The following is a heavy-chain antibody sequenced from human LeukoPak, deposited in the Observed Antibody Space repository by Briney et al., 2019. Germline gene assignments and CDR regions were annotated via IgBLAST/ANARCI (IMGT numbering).Heavy chain of an antibody. V-gene: IGHV4-61*05. J-gene: IGHJ4*02. Sequence: SETLSLTCTVSGGSISSSSYYWSWIRQPPGKGLEWIGYIYYSGSTNYNPSLKSRVTISVDTSKNQFSLKLSSVTAADTAVYYCARHRYGADFDYWGQGTLVTVSS. CDR3: ARHRYGADFDY. CDR1: GGSISSSSYY. CDR2: IYYSGST. D-gene: IGHD4-17*01.